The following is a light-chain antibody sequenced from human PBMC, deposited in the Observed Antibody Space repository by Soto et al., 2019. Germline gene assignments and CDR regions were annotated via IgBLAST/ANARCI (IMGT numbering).Light chain of an antibody. CDR3: LQDYNYPWT. J-gene: IGKJ1*01. V-gene: IGKV1-6*01. CDR2: GAS. CDR1: QDVRNR. Sequence: AIQVTQSPTSLSASVGDRVTITCRTSQDVRNRLGWYQQKPGKAPKLLIYGASSLQGGVSSRFSGSGSGTDFTLTISNLQPEDFAAYYCLQDYNYPWTFGQWTKVDIK.